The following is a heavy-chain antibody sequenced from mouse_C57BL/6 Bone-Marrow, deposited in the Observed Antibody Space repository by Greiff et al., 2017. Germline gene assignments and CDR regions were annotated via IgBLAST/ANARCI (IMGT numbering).Heavy chain of an antibody. V-gene: IGHV1-5*01. J-gene: IGHJ3*01. CDR3: TRSLGSSGPAY. D-gene: IGHD3-2*02. CDR2: IYPGNSDT. Sequence: EVQLQQSGTVLARPGASVKMSCKTSGYTFTSYWMHWVKQRPGQGLEWIGAIYPGNSDTSYNQKFKGKAKLTAVTSASTAYMELSSRTNADSAVYYCTRSLGSSGPAYWGQGTLVTVSA. CDR1: GYTFTSYW.